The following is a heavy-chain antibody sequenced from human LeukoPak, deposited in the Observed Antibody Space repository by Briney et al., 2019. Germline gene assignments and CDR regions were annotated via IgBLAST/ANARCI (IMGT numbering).Heavy chain of an antibody. D-gene: IGHD3-22*01. Sequence: SVKVSCKASGGTFSSYAISWVRQAPGQGLEWMGRIIPIFGTANYAQKFQGRVTITTDESTSTAYMELSSLRSEGTAVYYCASRYYYDSSGDIWGQGTMVTVSS. V-gene: IGHV1-69*05. J-gene: IGHJ3*02. CDR3: ASRYYYDSSGDI. CDR1: GGTFSSYA. CDR2: IIPIFGTA.